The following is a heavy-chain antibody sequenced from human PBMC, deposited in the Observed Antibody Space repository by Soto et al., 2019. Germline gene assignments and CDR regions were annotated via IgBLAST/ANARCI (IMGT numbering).Heavy chain of an antibody. J-gene: IGHJ4*02. CDR2: ISYDGSNK. CDR1: GFTFSSYA. V-gene: IGHV3-30-3*01. D-gene: IGHD3-10*02. CDR3: ASIFGSAGY. Sequence: GGSLRLSCAASGFTFSSYAMHWVRQAPGKGLEWVAVISYDGSNKYYADSVKGRFTISRDNSKNTLYLQMNSLRAEDAAVYYCASIFGSAGYWGQGTRGTVSA.